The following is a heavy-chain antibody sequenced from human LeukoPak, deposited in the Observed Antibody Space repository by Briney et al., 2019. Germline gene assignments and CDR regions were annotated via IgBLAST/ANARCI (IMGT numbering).Heavy chain of an antibody. J-gene: IGHJ4*02. CDR3: ARDRAWSYFDY. D-gene: IGHD3-3*01. Sequence: GRSLRLSCAPSGFTFSRHGMHWVRQAPGKGLEWVAIISNDGSRKYYAHSVEGRFTISRDNSKNTLYLQMDSLRAEDTAVYYCARDRAWSYFDYWGRGTLVTVSS. CDR1: GFTFSRHG. CDR2: ISNDGSRK. V-gene: IGHV3-30*03.